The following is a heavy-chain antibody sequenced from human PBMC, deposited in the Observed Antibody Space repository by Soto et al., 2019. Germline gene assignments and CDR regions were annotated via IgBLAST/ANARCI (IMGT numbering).Heavy chain of an antibody. V-gene: IGHV1-18*01. Sequence: QVQLVQSGAEVKKPGTSVKVSCKASGYTFTSYAISWVRQAPGQGLEWMGWISGYNGNTNYAQKLQGRVTMTTDTSTSTAYMELRSLRSDDTAVYYCARDLLGLYDSSGYYWGYWGQGTLVTVSS. J-gene: IGHJ4*02. CDR1: GYTFTSYA. D-gene: IGHD3-22*01. CDR2: ISGYNGNT. CDR3: ARDLLGLYDSSGYYWGY.